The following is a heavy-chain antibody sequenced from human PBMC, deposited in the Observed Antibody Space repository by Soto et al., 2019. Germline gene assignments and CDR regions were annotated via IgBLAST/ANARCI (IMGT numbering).Heavy chain of an antibody. V-gene: IGHV3-23*01. CDR3: AKGEMTTIRNSFDP. D-gene: IGHD4-4*01. Sequence: QPGGSLRLACVTSAFSLTSCSMSWVRQTPGKGLEWVSALSRSGGATYYADSVKGRFTISRDTSTNTLYLQMSNLRAEDRAIYYCAKGEMTTIRNSFDPWGQGALVTVSS. CDR1: AFSLTSCS. J-gene: IGHJ5*02. CDR2: LSRSGGAT.